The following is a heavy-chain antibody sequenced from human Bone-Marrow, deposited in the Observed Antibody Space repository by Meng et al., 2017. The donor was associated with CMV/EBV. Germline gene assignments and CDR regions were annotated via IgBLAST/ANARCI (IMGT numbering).Heavy chain of an antibody. CDR3: ASRYCSSTSCCP. Sequence: ASVKVSCKASGYTFTGYYMHWVRQAPGQGLEWMGWINPNSGDTNYAQKFQGRVTMTRDTSSSTAYMELSRLRSDDTAVYYCASRYCSSTSCCPWGQGTLVTVSS. J-gene: IGHJ5*01. D-gene: IGHD2-2*01. CDR2: INPNSGDT. CDR1: GYTFTGYY. V-gene: IGHV1-2*02.